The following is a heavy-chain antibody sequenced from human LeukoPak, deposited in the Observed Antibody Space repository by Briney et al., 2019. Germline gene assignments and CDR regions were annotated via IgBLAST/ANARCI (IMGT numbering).Heavy chain of an antibody. CDR1: GYTFTSYG. J-gene: IGHJ5*02. CDR3: ARLIAAAGTGWFDP. CDR2: ISAYNGNT. V-gene: IGHV1-18*04. Sequence: ASVKVSCTASGYTFTSYGISWVRQAPGQGLEWMGWISAYNGNTNYAQKLQGRVTMTTDTSTSTAYMELRSLRSDDTAVYYCARLIAAAGTGWFDPWGQGTQVTVSS. D-gene: IGHD6-13*01.